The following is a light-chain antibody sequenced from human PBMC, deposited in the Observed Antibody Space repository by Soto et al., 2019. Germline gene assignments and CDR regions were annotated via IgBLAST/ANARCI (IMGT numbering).Light chain of an antibody. CDR2: DAS. J-gene: IGKJ1*01. V-gene: IGKV1-5*01. Sequence: GYRVTITCRASKNINTWVALYQQKTGKAPKLLIYDASSLESGVASRVSGSGSGTEFTLTISSLQPDDFATYYCQQYNTFWTFGPGTKVDIK. CDR3: QQYNTFWT. CDR1: KNINTW.